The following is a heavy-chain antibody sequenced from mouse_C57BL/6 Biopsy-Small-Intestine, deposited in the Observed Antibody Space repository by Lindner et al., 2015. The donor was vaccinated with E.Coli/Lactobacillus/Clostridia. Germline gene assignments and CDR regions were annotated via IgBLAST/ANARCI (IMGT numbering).Heavy chain of an antibody. D-gene: IGHD2-4*01. CDR2: IYPGDGDT. CDR3: ARSYDYYFDY. Sequence: LQESGPELVKPGASVKISCKASGYAFSSSWMNWVKQRPGKGLEWIGRIYPGDGDTNYNGKSKGKATLTADKSSSTAYMQLSSLTSEDSAVYFCARSYDYYFDYWGQGTTLTVSS. V-gene: IGHV1-82*01. J-gene: IGHJ2*01. CDR1: GYAFSSSW.